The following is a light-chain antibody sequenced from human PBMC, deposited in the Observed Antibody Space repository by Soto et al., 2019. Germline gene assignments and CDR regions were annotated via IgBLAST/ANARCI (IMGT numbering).Light chain of an antibody. V-gene: IGKV3-20*01. CDR1: QSVKSSY. J-gene: IGKJ1*01. Sequence: EIVMTQSPASLSVSPGERVTLSCRASQSVKSSYLAWYQQKPGQAPRLLIFGTSNRATGIPDRFRGGGSGTDFTLTISSLEPEDFAVYYCQQYASSPGTFGQGTKVDIK. CDR3: QQYASSPGT. CDR2: GTS.